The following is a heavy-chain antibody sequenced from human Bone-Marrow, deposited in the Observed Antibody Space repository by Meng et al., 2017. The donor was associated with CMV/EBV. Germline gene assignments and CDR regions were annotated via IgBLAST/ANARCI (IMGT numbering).Heavy chain of an antibody. Sequence: GSLRLSCTVSGGSVSSGSYYWSWIRQPPGKGLEWIGYIYYSGSTNYNPSLKSRVTISVDTSKNQFSLKLSSVTAADTAVYYCARSYIYSYGYDWYYYYGMDVCGEGTTVTASS. CDR2: IYYSGST. J-gene: IGHJ6*04. V-gene: IGHV4-61*01. CDR1: GGSVSSGSYY. D-gene: IGHD5-18*01. CDR3: ARSYIYSYGYDWYYYYGMDV.